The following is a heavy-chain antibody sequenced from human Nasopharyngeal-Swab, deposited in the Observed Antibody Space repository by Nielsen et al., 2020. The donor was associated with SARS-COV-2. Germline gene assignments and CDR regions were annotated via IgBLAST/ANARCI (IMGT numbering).Heavy chain of an antibody. D-gene: IGHD2-2*01. CDR2: LTWNGATK. Sequence: GESLKISCAASGFSFDDYGMSWVRQAPGKGPEWVSGLTWNGATKEYADSVKGRFTISRDNARNSLYLEMNSLRAEDTALYYCAKGGSRIYCTRTNCPFDYWGQGTLVTVSS. V-gene: IGHV3-20*04. CDR3: AKGGSRIYCTRTNCPFDY. CDR1: GFSFDDYG. J-gene: IGHJ4*02.